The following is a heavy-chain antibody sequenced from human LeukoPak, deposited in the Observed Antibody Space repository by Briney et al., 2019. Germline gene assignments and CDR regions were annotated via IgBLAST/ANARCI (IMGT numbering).Heavy chain of an antibody. V-gene: IGHV4-4*07. D-gene: IGHD2-2*01. CDR2: IYTSGST. CDR3: ARDADCSSTSCYRSPYYYYYYMDV. CDR1: GGSFSGYY. Sequence: KPSETLSLTCAVYGGSFSGYYWSWIRQPAGKGLEWIGRIYTSGSTNYNPSLKSRVTMSVDTSKNQFSLKLSSVTAADTAVYYCARDADCSSTSCYRSPYYYYYYMDVWGKGTTVTISS. J-gene: IGHJ6*03.